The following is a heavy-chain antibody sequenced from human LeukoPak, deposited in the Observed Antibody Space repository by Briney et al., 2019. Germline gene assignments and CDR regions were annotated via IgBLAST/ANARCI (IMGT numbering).Heavy chain of an antibody. V-gene: IGHV3-30*02. CDR2: IRHDGSDK. Sequence: GGSLRLSCGASGFTFSDYGMHWVRQAPGKGLEWVAFIRHDGSDKWYAASVKGQFTISRDNSKNTLFLQMNSLRVEDTAVYYCARAETLVWTHLNWFDPWGQGTLVTVSS. D-gene: IGHD6-13*01. CDR1: GFTFSDYG. CDR3: ARAETLVWTHLNWFDP. J-gene: IGHJ5*02.